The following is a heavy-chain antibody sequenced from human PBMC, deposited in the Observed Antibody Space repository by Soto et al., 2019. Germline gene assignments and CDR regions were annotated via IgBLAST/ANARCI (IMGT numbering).Heavy chain of an antibody. D-gene: IGHD6-13*01. Sequence: SVKVSCKASGGTFSSYAISWVRQAPGQGLEWMGGIIPIFGTANYAQKFQGRVTITADESTSTAYMELSSLRSEDTAVYYFARSWAAVDNYYYYYGMDVWGQGTTVTVSS. CDR2: IIPIFGTA. CDR3: ARSWAAVDNYYYYYGMDV. J-gene: IGHJ6*02. V-gene: IGHV1-69*13. CDR1: GGTFSSYA.